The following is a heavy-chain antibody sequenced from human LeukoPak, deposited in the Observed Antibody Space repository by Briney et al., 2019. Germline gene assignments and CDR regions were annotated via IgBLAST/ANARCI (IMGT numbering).Heavy chain of an antibody. CDR1: VYTFTSFG. CDR3: ARDRAGSAWYTTFDY. Sequence: ASVNVSCKASVYTFTSFGISWVRQAPGQGLEWMGWISTYNGNTNYTQKLQGRVTMTTDTSTSTAYMDLRSLRSDDTAVYYCARDRAGSAWYTTFDYWGQGTLVTVSS. J-gene: IGHJ4*02. V-gene: IGHV1-18*01. D-gene: IGHD6-19*01. CDR2: ISTYNGNT.